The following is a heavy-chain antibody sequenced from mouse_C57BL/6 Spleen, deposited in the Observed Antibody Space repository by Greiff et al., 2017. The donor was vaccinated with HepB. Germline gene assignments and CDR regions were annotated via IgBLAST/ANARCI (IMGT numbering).Heavy chain of an antibody. D-gene: IGHD1-1*01. CDR3: ARSDYYGSSFY. Sequence: QVQLLQSGAELAKPWASLKLSCSASGYTFTSYWMHWVKQRPGQGLVWIGYINPSSGYTKSNQKFKDTTTLTAYKSSSTAYMQLSSLTYEDSAVYYCARSDYYGSSFYWGQGTTLTVSS. V-gene: IGHV1-7*01. CDR1: GYTFTSYW. CDR2: INPSSGYT. J-gene: IGHJ2*01.